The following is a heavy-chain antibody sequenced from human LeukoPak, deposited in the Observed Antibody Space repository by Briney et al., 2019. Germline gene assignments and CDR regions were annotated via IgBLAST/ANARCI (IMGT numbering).Heavy chain of an antibody. CDR2: IIPIFGTA. J-gene: IGHJ4*02. CDR1: GGTFSSYA. Sequence: GASVKVSCKASGGTFSSYAISWVRQAPGQGLEWMGGIIPIFGTANYAQKFQGRVTITADESTSTAYMELSSLRSEDTAVYYCVRSIYGGNFDYWGQGTLVTVSS. V-gene: IGHV1-69*13. CDR3: VRSIYGGNFDY. D-gene: IGHD4-23*01.